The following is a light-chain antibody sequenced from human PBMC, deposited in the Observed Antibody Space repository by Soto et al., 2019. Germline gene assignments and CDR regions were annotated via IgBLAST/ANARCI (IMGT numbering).Light chain of an antibody. CDR1: TSNIGSNT. V-gene: IGLV1-44*01. CDR2: SND. CDR3: VSWDDTLRAVV. Sequence: QSVLTQPPSASGTPGQRVTISCSGSTSNIGSNTVNFYQQLPGSAPKLLIHSNDQRHSGVPDRFSGSKSGTSASLAISGLQPEDEALYYCVSWDDTLRAVVFGGWTKLTVL. J-gene: IGLJ2*01.